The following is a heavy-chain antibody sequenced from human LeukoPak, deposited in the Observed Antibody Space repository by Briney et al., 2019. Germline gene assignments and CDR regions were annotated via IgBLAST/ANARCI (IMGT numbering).Heavy chain of an antibody. J-gene: IGHJ4*02. CDR2: IYTSGST. CDR1: GGSISSYY. Sequence: SETLSLTCTVSGGSISSYYWRWIRQPAGKGLEWIGRIYTSGSTNYNPSLKSRVTMSVDTSKNQFSLKLSSVTAADTAVYYCARSQNYGDYVTDWGQGTLVTVSS. V-gene: IGHV4-4*07. CDR3: ARSQNYGDYVTD. D-gene: IGHD4-17*01.